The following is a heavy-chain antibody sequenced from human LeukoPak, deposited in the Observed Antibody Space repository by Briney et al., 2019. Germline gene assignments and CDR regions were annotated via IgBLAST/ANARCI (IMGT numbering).Heavy chain of an antibody. CDR2: IRSRGSCI. D-gene: IGHD5-12*01. Sequence: GSLRLSCAAFGFIFCSYTMNWVRQAPGKGLKWVAFIRSRGSCIYYADSVKGRFTISRDNAKNSLYLQMNSLRAEDTGVYYCVKVLMSSTGYERYYYYCMDVWGKGTTVTVSS. CDR1: GFIFCSYT. V-gene: IGHV3-21*01. J-gene: IGHJ6*04. CDR3: VKVLMSSTGYERYYYYCMDV.